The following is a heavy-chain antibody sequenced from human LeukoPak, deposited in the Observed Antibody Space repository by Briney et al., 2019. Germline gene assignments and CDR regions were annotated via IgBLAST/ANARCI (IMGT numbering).Heavy chain of an antibody. CDR2: IYTSGST. Sequence: PSETLSLTCTVSGGSISSYYWSWIRQPAGKGLEWIGRIYTSGSTNYNPSLKSRVTMSVDTSKNQFSLKLSSVTAADTAVYYCARDIEYYDSSGFPTYYFDYCGQGTLVTVSS. V-gene: IGHV4-4*07. CDR3: ARDIEYYDSSGFPTYYFDY. CDR1: GGSISSYY. J-gene: IGHJ4*02. D-gene: IGHD3-22*01.